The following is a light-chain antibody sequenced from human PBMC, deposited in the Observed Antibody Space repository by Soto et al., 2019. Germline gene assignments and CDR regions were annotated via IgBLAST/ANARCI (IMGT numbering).Light chain of an antibody. J-gene: IGLJ2*01. V-gene: IGLV2-23*01. CDR1: SSDVGSYNL. Sequence: QSALTQPASVSGSPGQSITISCTGTSSDVGSYNLVSWYQHHPGKAPKFIIYEDNKRPSGVSNRFSGSKSGNTASLTISGLQAEDEAYYYCCAFVRSNALLFGGGTKLTVL. CDR2: EDN. CDR3: CAFVRSNALL.